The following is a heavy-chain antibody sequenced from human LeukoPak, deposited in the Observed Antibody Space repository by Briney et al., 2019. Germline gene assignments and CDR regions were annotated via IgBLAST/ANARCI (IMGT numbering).Heavy chain of an antibody. CDR1: GFTFSSYA. CDR2: ISGSGGST. J-gene: IGHJ2*01. Sequence: GGSLRLSCAASGFTFSSYAMSWVRQAPGKGLEWVSAISGSGGSTFYADSVKGRFTISRDNSKNTLYLQMNSLRAEDTAVYYCAKGFIAAAGHWYFDLWGRGTLVTVSS. D-gene: IGHD6-13*01. V-gene: IGHV3-23*01. CDR3: AKGFIAAAGHWYFDL.